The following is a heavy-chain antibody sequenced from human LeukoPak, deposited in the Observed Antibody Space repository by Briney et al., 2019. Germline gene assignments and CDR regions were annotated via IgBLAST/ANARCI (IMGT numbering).Heavy chain of an antibody. CDR2: IYTSGST. Sequence: TSETLSLTCTVSGGPISSYYWSWIRQPAGKGLEWIGRIYTSGSTNYNPSLKSRVAMSVDTSKNQFSLKLSSVTAADTAVYYCAREGGSSWYRDVDYWGQGTLVTVSS. CDR1: GGPISSYY. V-gene: IGHV4-4*07. CDR3: AREGGSSWYRDVDY. J-gene: IGHJ4*02. D-gene: IGHD6-13*01.